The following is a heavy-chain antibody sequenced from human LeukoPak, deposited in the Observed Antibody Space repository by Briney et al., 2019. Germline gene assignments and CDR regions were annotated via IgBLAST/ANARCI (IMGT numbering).Heavy chain of an antibody. CDR3: AKGWLGHSSGYYLPQFDY. V-gene: IGHV3-23*01. J-gene: IGHJ4*02. CDR1: GFTFSSYA. D-gene: IGHD3-22*01. Sequence: GGSLRLSCAASGFTFSSYAMSWVRQAPGKGLEWVSAISGSGGSTYYADSVKGRFTISRDNSKNTLYLQMNSLRAEDTAVYYCAKGWLGHSSGYYLPQFDYWGQGTLVTVSS. CDR2: ISGSGGST.